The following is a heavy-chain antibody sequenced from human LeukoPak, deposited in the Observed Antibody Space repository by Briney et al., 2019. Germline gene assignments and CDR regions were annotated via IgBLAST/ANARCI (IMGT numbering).Heavy chain of an antibody. V-gene: IGHV1-3*01. CDR1: GYTFTSYA. Sequence: ASVKVSCKASGYTFTSYAMHWVRQAPGQRLEWMGWINAGNGNTKYSQKFQGRVTITRDTSASTAYMELSSLRSEDTAVYYRARDIPRVTMIVVVIPGIPDYWGQGTLVTVSS. CDR3: ARDIPRVTMIVVVIPGIPDY. CDR2: INAGNGNT. D-gene: IGHD3-22*01. J-gene: IGHJ4*02.